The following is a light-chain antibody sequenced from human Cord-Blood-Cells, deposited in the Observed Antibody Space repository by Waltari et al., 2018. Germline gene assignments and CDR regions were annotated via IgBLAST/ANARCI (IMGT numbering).Light chain of an antibody. CDR3: CSYAGSSTPNWV. CDR2: EGS. V-gene: IGLV2-23*01. J-gene: IGLJ3*02. CDR1: SSDVGSYNL. Sequence: QSALTQPASVSGSPGQSLPIPCTGTSSDVGSYNLVSWYQQHPGKAPKLMIYEGSKRPSGVSNRFSGSKSGNTASLTISGLQAEDEADYYCCSYAGSSTPNWVFGGGTKLTVL.